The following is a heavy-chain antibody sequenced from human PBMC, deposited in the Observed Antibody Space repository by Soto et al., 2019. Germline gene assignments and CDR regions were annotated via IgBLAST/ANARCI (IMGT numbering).Heavy chain of an antibody. J-gene: IGHJ6*02. Sequence: PGGSLRLSCAASGFTFSSYWMSWVRQAPGKGLEWVANIKQDGSEKYYVDSVKGRFTISRDNAKNSLYLQMNSLRAEDTAVYYCARALTSFGVDLTSPNYYNYGMDVWGPGTTVTVSS. CDR1: GFTFSSYW. D-gene: IGHD3-3*01. V-gene: IGHV3-7*03. CDR2: IKQDGSEK. CDR3: ARALTSFGVDLTSPNYYNYGMDV.